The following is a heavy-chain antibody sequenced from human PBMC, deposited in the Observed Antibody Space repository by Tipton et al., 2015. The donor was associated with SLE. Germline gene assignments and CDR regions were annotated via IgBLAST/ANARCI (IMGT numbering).Heavy chain of an antibody. Sequence: TLSLTCAVYGGSFSGYYWSWIRQPPGKGLEWIGEINHSGSTHYNPSLKSRVIISVDTSKNQLSLKLNSVAAAGTTMYYCARNRGSGQQAAFEIWGQGTMVTVSS. V-gene: IGHV4-34*01. J-gene: IGHJ3*02. D-gene: IGHD2-15*01. CDR3: ARNRGSGQQAAFEI. CDR2: INHSGST. CDR1: GGSFSGYY.